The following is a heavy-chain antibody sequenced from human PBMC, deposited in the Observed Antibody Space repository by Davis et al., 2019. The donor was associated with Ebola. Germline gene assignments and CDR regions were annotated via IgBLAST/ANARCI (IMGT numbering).Heavy chain of an antibody. CDR1: GGSISSYY. V-gene: IGHV4-59*12. D-gene: IGHD2-2*02. Sequence: MPSETLSLTCTVSGGSISSYYWSWIRQPPGKGLEWIGYIYYSGSTNYNPSLKSRVTISVDTSKNQFSLKLSSVTAADTAVYYCARDCSSTSCYRSYGMDVWGQGTTVTVSS. CDR3: ARDCSSTSCYRSYGMDV. J-gene: IGHJ6*02. CDR2: IYYSGST.